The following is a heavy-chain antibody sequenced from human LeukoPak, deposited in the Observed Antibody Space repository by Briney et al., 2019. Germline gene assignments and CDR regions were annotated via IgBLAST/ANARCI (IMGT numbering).Heavy chain of an antibody. V-gene: IGHV1-2*02. Sequence: ASVKVSCKASGYTFTGYCMHWVRQAPGQGLEWMGWINPNSGGTNYAQKFQGRVTMTRDTSISTAYMELSRLRSDDTAVYYCARHIPDWGYSLDYWGQGTLVTVSS. CDR3: ARHIPDWGYSLDY. CDR1: GYTFTGYC. CDR2: INPNSGGT. D-gene: IGHD2-15*01. J-gene: IGHJ4*02.